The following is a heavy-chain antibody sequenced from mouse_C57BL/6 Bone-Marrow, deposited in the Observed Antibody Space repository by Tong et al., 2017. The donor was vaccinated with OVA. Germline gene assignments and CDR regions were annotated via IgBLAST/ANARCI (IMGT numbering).Heavy chain of an antibody. D-gene: IGHD1-3*01. V-gene: IGHV2-6*01. CDR2: ILGVGSK. CDR1: GYTLTSYG. J-gene: IGHJ3*01. Sequence: VQLKESGPGLMAPSQSLPITCTASGYTLTSYGVDWVRQSPGNGLEWLGVILGVGSKNYNSAIKSRLSISKENSKSEVFLKRNSVQSDDTAMYYCASEDNYHYWGQGTLVTVSA. CDR3: ASEDNYHY.